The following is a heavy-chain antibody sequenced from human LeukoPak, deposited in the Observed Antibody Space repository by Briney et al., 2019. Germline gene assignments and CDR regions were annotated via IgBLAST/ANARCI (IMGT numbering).Heavy chain of an antibody. Sequence: SGGSLRLSCAASGFTFSSYVMHWVRQAPGKGLEWVAIISYDGSNEYYADSVKGRFTISRDNSKNTLYLQMNSLRAADTAVYYCARDPNYYGSGSYPFDYWGQGTLVTVSS. V-gene: IGHV3-30*04. CDR3: ARDPNYYGSGSYPFDY. D-gene: IGHD3-10*01. J-gene: IGHJ4*02. CDR2: ISYDGSNE. CDR1: GFTFSSYV.